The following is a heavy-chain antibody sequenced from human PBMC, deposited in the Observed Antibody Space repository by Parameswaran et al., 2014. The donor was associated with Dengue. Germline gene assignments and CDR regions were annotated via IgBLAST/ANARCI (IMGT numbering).Heavy chain of an antibody. J-gene: IGHJ6*02. D-gene: IGHD6-6*01. CDR3: ARERGSSSYYYYGMDV. Sequence: PGKGLEWVSVIYSGGSTYYADSVKGRFTISRDSSKNTLYLQMNSLRAEDTAVYYCARERGSSSYYYYGMDVWGQGTTVTVSS. V-gene: IGHV3-66*01. CDR2: IYSGGST.